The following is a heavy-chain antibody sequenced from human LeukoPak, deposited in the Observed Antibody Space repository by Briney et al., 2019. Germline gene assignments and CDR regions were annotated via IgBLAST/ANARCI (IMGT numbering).Heavy chain of an antibody. D-gene: IGHD5-24*01. J-gene: IGHJ3*02. Sequence: AGGSLRLSCVASGFTFNTYWMHWVRQAPGKGLVWVSCLNSDGTSTNYADSVRGRFTISRDNAKNTLYLQMNSLRAEDTAVYYCARDAVRGDGYNSYGFDIWGQGTVVTVSS. CDR2: LNSDGTST. CDR3: ARDAVRGDGYNSYGFDI. CDR1: GFTFNTYW. V-gene: IGHV3-74*01.